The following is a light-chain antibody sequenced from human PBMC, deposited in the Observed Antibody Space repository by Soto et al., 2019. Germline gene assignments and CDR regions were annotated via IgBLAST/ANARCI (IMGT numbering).Light chain of an antibody. CDR1: QSVSNY. CDR2: DAS. J-gene: IGKJ4*01. CDR3: QQRSSWPLT. Sequence: EIVLTQSPATLSLSPGERSTLGWMASQSVSNYLAWYQQRRGQAPRLLIYDASNRATGIPARFSGSGSGTDFSLTISSLEPEDFAVYYCQQRSSWPLTFGGGTKVDI. V-gene: IGKV3-11*01.